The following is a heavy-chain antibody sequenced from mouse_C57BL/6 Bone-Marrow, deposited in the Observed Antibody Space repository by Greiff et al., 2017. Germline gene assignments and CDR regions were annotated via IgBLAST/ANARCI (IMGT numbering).Heavy chain of an antibody. V-gene: IGHV5-16*01. CDR3: ASHDYGFAY. Sequence: EVMLVESEGGLVQPGSSMKLSCTASGFTFSDYYMAWVRQVPEKGLEWVANINYDGSSTYYLDSLKSRFIISRDNAKNILYLQMSSLKSEDTATYYCASHDYGFAYWGQGTLVTVSA. CDR2: INYDGSST. J-gene: IGHJ3*01. CDR1: GFTFSDYY. D-gene: IGHD2-4*01.